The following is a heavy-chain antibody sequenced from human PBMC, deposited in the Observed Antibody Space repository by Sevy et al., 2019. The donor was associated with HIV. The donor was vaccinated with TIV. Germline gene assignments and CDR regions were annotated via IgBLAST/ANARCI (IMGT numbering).Heavy chain of an antibody. CDR3: AKDYSGSYYHFDY. V-gene: IGHV3-30*18. CDR2: ISYDGSNK. J-gene: IGHJ4*02. CDR1: GFTFSSYG. D-gene: IGHD1-26*01. Sequence: GGSLRLSCAASGFTFSSYGMHWVRQAPGKGLEWAAVISYDGSNKYYADSVKGRFTISRDNSKNTLYLQMNSLRAEDTAVYYCAKDYSGSYYHFDYWGQGTLVTVSS.